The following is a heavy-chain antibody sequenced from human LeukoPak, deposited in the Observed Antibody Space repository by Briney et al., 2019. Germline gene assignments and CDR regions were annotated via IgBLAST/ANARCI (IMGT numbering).Heavy chain of an antibody. CDR1: GYTFTSYD. CDR3: ARAITMVRGVIMALSY. V-gene: IGHV1-8*01. D-gene: IGHD3-10*01. J-gene: IGHJ4*02. CDR2: MNPNSGNT. Sequence: ASVKVSCKASGYTFTSYDINWVRQATGQGLEWMGWMNPNSGNTGYAQKFQGRVTMTRNTSISTAYMELSSLRSEDTAVYYCARAITMVRGVIMALSYWGQGTLVTVSS.